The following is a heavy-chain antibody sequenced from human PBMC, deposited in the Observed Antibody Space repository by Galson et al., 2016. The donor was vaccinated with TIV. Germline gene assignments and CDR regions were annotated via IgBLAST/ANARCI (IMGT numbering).Heavy chain of an antibody. CDR2: IRTRGYGEST. J-gene: IGHJ4*02. Sequence: SLRLSCAASGFTFGDYGMSWVRQAPGKGLEWIGFIRTRGYGESTEYAASVKGRFTMSRGDSKSIAYLQMNSLKTEDTAVYYCSRRVHLDYWGPGTLVTVSS. CDR3: SRRVHLDY. V-gene: IGHV3-49*04. CDR1: GFTFGDYG.